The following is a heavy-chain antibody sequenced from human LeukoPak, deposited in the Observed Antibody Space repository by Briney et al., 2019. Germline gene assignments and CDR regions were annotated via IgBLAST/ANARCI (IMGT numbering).Heavy chain of an antibody. V-gene: IGHV3-66*01. Sequence: PGGSLRLSCAASGFTVSSNYMSWVRQAPGKGLEWVSVIYSGGSTYYADSVKGRFTISRDNSKNSLYLQMNSLRAEDTAVYYCARDGLYYYDSSGHFDYWGQGTLVTVSS. D-gene: IGHD3-22*01. CDR1: GFTVSSNY. J-gene: IGHJ4*02. CDR3: ARDGLYYYDSSGHFDY. CDR2: IYSGGST.